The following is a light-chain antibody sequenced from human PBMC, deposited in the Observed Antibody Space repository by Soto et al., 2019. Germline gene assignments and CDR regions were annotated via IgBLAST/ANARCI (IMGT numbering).Light chain of an antibody. Sequence: QSAVTQPASVSGSPGQSITISCTGTSSDVGSYNLVSWYQQHPGKAPKLMIYEGSKRPSGVSNRFSGSKSGNTASLTISGLQAEDEADYYCCSYAGSSPWVFGGGTKVTVL. V-gene: IGLV2-23*01. CDR1: SSDVGSYNL. CDR3: CSYAGSSPWV. CDR2: EGS. J-gene: IGLJ3*02.